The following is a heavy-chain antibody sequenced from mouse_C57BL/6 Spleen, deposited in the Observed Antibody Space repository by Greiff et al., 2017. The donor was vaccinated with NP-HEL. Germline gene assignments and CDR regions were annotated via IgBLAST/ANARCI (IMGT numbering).Heavy chain of an antibody. CDR2: INPNNGGT. V-gene: IGHV1-26*01. D-gene: IGHD1-1*01. Sequence: EVKLLQSGPELVKPGASVKISCKASGYTFTDYYMNWVKQSHGKSLEWIGDINPNNGGTSYNQKFKGKATLTVDKSSSTAYMELRSLTSEDSAVYYCARPYYYGSSYGFAYWGQGTLVTVSA. CDR3: ARPYYYGSSYGFAY. CDR1: GYTFTDYY. J-gene: IGHJ3*01.